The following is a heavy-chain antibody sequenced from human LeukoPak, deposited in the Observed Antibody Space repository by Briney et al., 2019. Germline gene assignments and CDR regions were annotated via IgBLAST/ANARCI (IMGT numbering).Heavy chain of an antibody. CDR2: IRTKAYGGAT. J-gene: IGHJ4*02. V-gene: IGHV3-49*04. CDR1: GITFADSA. CDR3: SGTSYVWGSYRSLDY. Sequence: GGSLRLSCTVSGITFADSAMTWVRQAPGKGLEWVGFIRTKAYGGATEHAASVKGRFTISRDDSMSIAYLQMNSLKTEDTAVYYCSGTSYVWGSYRSLDYWGRGTLVTVSS. D-gene: IGHD3-16*02.